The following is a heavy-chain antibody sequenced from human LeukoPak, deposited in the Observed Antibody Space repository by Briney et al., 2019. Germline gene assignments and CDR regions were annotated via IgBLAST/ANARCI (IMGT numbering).Heavy chain of an antibody. V-gene: IGHV3-23*01. Sequence: GGSLGLSCVASGFTFSNSAMSRVRQAPGKGQELVSAITDRGAYTFSADSVKGRFTISRDNSKDTLYLQMGSLRAEDTAVYYCAKGALRSCSVRTCYPLDSWGPGTLVTVPS. D-gene: IGHD2-15*01. J-gene: IGHJ4*02. CDR1: GFTFSNSA. CDR3: AKGALRSCSVRTCYPLDS. CDR2: ITDRGAYT.